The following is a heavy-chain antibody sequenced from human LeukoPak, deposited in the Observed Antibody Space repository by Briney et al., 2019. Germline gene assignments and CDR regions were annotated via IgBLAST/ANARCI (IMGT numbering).Heavy chain of an antibody. CDR3: ARGVDSSGYQHKGFGP. CDR2: INLRGST. CDR1: GGSFNDYY. D-gene: IGHD3-22*01. V-gene: IGHV4-34*01. Sequence: SETLSLTCAVYGGSFNDYYWNWIRQPPGKGLEWIGEINLRGSTTYNPSLKSRVTISVDTSRNQFSLKLSSVTAADTAVYYCARGVDSSGYQHKGFGPWGQGTLVTVSS. J-gene: IGHJ5*02.